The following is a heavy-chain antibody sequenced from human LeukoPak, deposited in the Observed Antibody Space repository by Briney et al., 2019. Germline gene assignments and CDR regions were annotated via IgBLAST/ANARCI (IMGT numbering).Heavy chain of an antibody. CDR1: GFTFSSYA. V-gene: IGHV3-23*01. CDR3: AKGDSGTWIQLWFDY. D-gene: IGHD5-18*01. Sequence: GVSLRLSCAASGFTFSSYAMSWVRQAPGKGLEWVSAISGSGGSTYYADSVTGRFTISRDNSKNTLYLQMNSLRAEDTAVYYCAKGDSGTWIQLWFDYWGQGTLVTVSS. CDR2: ISGSGGST. J-gene: IGHJ5*01.